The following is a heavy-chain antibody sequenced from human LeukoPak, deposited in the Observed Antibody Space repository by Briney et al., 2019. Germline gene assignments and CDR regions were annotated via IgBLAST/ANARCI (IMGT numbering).Heavy chain of an antibody. V-gene: IGHV4-59*01. Sequence: PSETLSLTCTVSGGSISSYYWSWVRQPPGKGVEGMGYIYYSGRTNYNPSLKSRVTISVETYKNQFSRKLRCVTAADTAVYYCASLGGDYYDRGYYFDYWGQGTLVTVSS. D-gene: IGHD3-22*01. CDR2: IYYSGRT. J-gene: IGHJ4*02. CDR3: ASLGGDYYDRGYYFDY. CDR1: GGSISSYY.